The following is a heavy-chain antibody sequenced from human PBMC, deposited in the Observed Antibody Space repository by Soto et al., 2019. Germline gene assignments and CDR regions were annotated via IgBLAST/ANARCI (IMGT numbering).Heavy chain of an antibody. CDR1: GYTFTGHY. Sequence: GASVKVSCKSSGYTFTGHYLHWVRQAPGQRPEWMGWINPKNGDTIYTQKCQGRVTMTRDTSISTAFMELSRLNSDDTAVYFCAGSTVLETGSAPFDFWGQGTLVTVSS. CDR3: AGSTVLETGSAPFDF. J-gene: IGHJ4*02. D-gene: IGHD2-8*02. V-gene: IGHV1-2*02. CDR2: INPKNGDT.